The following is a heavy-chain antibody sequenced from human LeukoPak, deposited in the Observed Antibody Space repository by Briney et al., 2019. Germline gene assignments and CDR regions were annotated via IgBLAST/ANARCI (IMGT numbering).Heavy chain of an antibody. V-gene: IGHV4-38-2*01. Sequence: SETLTLTCAVSGFSISSGYYWGWLRQPPGAGLEGIGSINHSGSTYYNPSLKSRVTISEDTSKNQFSLKLRSVTAADTAVYYCARAICGGGSCHWFDYWGQGTLVTVSS. CDR3: ARAICGGGSCHWFDY. D-gene: IGHD2-15*01. CDR2: INHSGST. J-gene: IGHJ4*02. CDR1: GFSISSGYY.